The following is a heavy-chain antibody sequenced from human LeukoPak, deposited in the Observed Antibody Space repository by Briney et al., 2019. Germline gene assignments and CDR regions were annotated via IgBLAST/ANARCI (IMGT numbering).Heavy chain of an antibody. CDR2: IRHDESNE. D-gene: IGHD5-12*01. CDR1: GFTFSNYG. J-gene: IGHJ4*02. V-gene: IGHV3-30*02. Sequence: GGSLRLSCAAAGFTFSNYGMHWVRQAPGKGLEWLAFIRHDESNEYYADSVKGRFTISRDNIDYTLSLQMNSLGAEDTAVYYCAKDMYVTWDRTIIYYFDYWGQGTLVTVSS. CDR3: AKDMYVTWDRTIIYYFDY.